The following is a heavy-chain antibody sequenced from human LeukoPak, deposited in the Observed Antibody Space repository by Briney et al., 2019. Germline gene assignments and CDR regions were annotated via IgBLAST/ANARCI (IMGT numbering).Heavy chain of an antibody. V-gene: IGHV4-4*07. CDR1: GGSISSYY. CDR3: ARVGGSGSNYYMDV. Sequence: SETLSLTCTVSGGSISSYYWSWIRQPAGKGLEWIGRIYTSGSTNYNPSLKSRVTMSVDTSKNQFSLKLSSVTAADTAVYYCARVGGSGSNYYMDVWGKGTTVTVSS. D-gene: IGHD3-10*01. CDR2: IYTSGST. J-gene: IGHJ6*03.